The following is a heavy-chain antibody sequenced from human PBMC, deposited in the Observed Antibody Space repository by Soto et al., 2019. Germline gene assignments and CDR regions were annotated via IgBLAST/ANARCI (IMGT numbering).Heavy chain of an antibody. J-gene: IGHJ4*02. CDR1: GFTFGSYA. V-gene: IGHV3-23*01. CDR2: ISGSGGST. D-gene: IGHD2-15*01. CDR3: LRQQGGSLSSLFFDY. Sequence: EVQMLEYGGGLVQPGGSLGLSCAAAGFTFGSYAMSWVRQAPGKGLEWFSGISGSGGSTFYADSVKGRFTISRDNSNNMVYLQMDNVRADYTAVYYCLRQQGGSLSSLFFDYWGQGPMVTVSS.